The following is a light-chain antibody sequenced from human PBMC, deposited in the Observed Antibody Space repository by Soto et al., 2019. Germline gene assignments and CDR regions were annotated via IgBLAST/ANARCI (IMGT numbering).Light chain of an antibody. Sequence: QSVLTQSPSASGTLGQRVTISCSGSRSNIGRNFAYWYQHVPGTAPRLLIQRNNERHSGVPDRFSGSKSGTSVSLAISGLRSDDEATYYCAAWDDTLDAQVFGGGTQLTVL. J-gene: IGLJ7*01. V-gene: IGLV1-47*01. CDR3: AAWDDTLDAQV. CDR1: RSNIGRNF. CDR2: RNN.